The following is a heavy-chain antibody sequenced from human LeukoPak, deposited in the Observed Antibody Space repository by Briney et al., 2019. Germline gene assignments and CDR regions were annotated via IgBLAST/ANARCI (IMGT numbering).Heavy chain of an antibody. CDR3: AREDYGDYLYAFDI. Sequence: SETLSLTCTVSGGSISSYYWSWIRQPPGKGLEWIGYIYYSGSTNYNPSLKSRVTISVDTSKNQFSLKLSSVTAADTAVYYCAREDYGDYLYAFDIWGHGTMVTVSS. V-gene: IGHV4-59*01. CDR1: GGSISSYY. J-gene: IGHJ3*02. CDR2: IYYSGST. D-gene: IGHD4-17*01.